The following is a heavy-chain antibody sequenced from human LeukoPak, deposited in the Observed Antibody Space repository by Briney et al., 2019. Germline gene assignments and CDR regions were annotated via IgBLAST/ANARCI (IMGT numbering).Heavy chain of an antibody. V-gene: IGHV1-18*01. Sequence: ASVKVSCKASGYTFTSYGISWVRQAPGQGLEWMGWISAYNGNTNYAQKLQGRVTMTTDTSTSTAYMELRSLRSDDTAVYYCARFYYDSSGYYGGNWFDPWGQGTLVTVSS. D-gene: IGHD3-22*01. CDR2: ISAYNGNT. J-gene: IGHJ5*02. CDR1: GYTFTSYG. CDR3: ARFYYDSSGYYGGNWFDP.